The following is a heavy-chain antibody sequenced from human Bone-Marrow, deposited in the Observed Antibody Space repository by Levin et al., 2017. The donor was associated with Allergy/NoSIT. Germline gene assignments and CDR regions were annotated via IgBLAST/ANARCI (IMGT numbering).Heavy chain of an antibody. CDR3: AREGVATWEAFDM. CDR2: ISSSSRTL. D-gene: IGHD5-12*01. J-gene: IGHJ3*02. Sequence: RGESLKISCAASGFTFGGYSMSWVRQAPGKGLEFISYISSSSRTLYYADSVRGRFTISRDNAKNSLYLQMNSLRDEDTAVYYCAREGVATWEAFDMWGQGTMVTVSS. CDR1: GFTFGGYS. V-gene: IGHV3-48*02.